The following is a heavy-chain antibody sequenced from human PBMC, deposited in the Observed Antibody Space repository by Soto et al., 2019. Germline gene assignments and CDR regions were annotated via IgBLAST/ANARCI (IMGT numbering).Heavy chain of an antibody. D-gene: IGHD3-16*01. CDR1: GGSVSSGDYY. Sequence: KSSETLSLTCTVSGGSVSSGDYYWSWIRQPPGKGLEWIGWIYYSGSTNYNPSLRSRVTISLDTSKSQFYLQLTSVAAADTAVYYCERIPVDTYMIYRDDPWGHGTLVTVS. CDR3: ERIPVDTYMIYRDDP. CDR2: IYYSGST. J-gene: IGHJ5*02. V-gene: IGHV4-61*08.